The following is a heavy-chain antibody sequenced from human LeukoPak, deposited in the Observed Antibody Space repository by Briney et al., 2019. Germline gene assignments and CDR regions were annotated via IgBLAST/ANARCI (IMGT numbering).Heavy chain of an antibody. CDR3: ARGSEQQLVPQLDY. Sequence: SETLSLTCTVSSGSISSYYWSWIRQPPGKGLEWIGYIYYSGSTNYNPSLKSRVTISVDTSKNQFSLKLSSVTAADTAVYYCARGSEQQLVPQLDYWGQGTLVTVSS. J-gene: IGHJ4*02. CDR1: SGSISSYY. V-gene: IGHV4-59*01. CDR2: IYYSGST. D-gene: IGHD6-13*01.